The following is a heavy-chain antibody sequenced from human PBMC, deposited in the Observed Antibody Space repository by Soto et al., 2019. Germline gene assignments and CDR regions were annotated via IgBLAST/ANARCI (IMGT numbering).Heavy chain of an antibody. CDR2: ITHDGNNT. Sequence: GGSLRLSCAASGFTFSSYAMYWVRQAPGKGLEWMAFITHDGNNTYYADSVKGRFSISRDNSKNTLYLQMYSLRTEDTAMVYCAKPRYYYDGTTDGDGKPVDYWGQGTLVTVSS. CDR1: GFTFSSYA. J-gene: IGHJ4*02. V-gene: IGHV3-30-3*02. D-gene: IGHD3-10*01. CDR3: AKPRYYYDGTTDGDGKPVDY.